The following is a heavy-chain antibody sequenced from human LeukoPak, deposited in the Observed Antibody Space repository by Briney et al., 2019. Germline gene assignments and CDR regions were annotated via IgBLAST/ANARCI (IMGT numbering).Heavy chain of an antibody. CDR3: ARTRLFYSSGWYYFDY. CDR1: GYTFTSYG. V-gene: IGHV1-18*01. J-gene: IGHJ4*02. D-gene: IGHD6-19*01. CDR2: ISAYNGNT. Sequence: GASVKVSCKASGYTFTSYGISWMRQAPGQGLEWMGWISAYNGNTNYAQKLQGRVTMTTDTSTSTAYMELRSLRSDDTAVYYCARTRLFYSSGWYYFDYWGQGTLVTVSS.